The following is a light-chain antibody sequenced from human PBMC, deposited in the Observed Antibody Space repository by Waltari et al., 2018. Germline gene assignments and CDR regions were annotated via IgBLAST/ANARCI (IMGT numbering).Light chain of an antibody. V-gene: IGLV1-47*01. J-gene: IGLJ3*02. CDR2: RDD. Sequence: QSVVTQTPSVSGAPRQRVTMSCSGGSSNIAKNYVMWYQQVPGTAPRLLIFRDDERRSGVPDRFAGSKSGASASRASSGLRSEDDADYDCAVGDDSLSAWVFGGGTKLTVL. CDR1: SSNIAKNY. CDR3: AVGDDSLSAWV.